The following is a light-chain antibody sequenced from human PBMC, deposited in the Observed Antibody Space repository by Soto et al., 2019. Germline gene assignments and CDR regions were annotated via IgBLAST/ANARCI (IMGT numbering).Light chain of an antibody. V-gene: IGKV3-15*01. CDR1: QSVRSN. CDR2: RAS. Sequence: EIVMTQSPATLSVSPGEGATLSCRASQSVRSNLACYYQKPGQAPRLLIYRASSRAAGLPDKFSGSGSETEFTLTISSLQSEDFAVYYRQQYDKWPITFGQGTRLEIK. J-gene: IGKJ5*01. CDR3: QQYDKWPIT.